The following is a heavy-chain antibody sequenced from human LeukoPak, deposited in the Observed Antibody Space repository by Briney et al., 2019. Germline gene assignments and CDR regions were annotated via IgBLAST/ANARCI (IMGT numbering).Heavy chain of an antibody. V-gene: IGHV4-59*01. CDR2: IYYSGST. Sequence: SETLSLTCTVSGGSISSYYWSWIRQPPGKGLEWIGYIYYSGSTNYNPSLKSRVTISVDTSKNQFSLKLSSVTAADTAVYYCARLVGYCSSTSCYAWFDPWGQGTLVTVSS. D-gene: IGHD2-2*01. CDR1: GGSISSYY. J-gene: IGHJ5*02. CDR3: ARLVGYCSSTSCYAWFDP.